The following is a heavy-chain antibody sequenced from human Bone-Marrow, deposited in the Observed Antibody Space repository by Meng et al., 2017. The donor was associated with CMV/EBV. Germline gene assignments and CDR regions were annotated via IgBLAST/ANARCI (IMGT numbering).Heavy chain of an antibody. V-gene: IGHV2-5*01. Sequence: SGPTLVKPTQTLTLTCTFSGFSHSTSGVGVGWIRQPPGKALEWLALIYWNDDKRYSPSLKSRLTITKDTSKNQVVLTMTNMDPVDTATYYCAHTPYSSSWWYFDYWGQGTLVTVSS. D-gene: IGHD6-13*01. J-gene: IGHJ4*02. CDR3: AHTPYSSSWWYFDY. CDR2: IYWNDDK. CDR1: GFSHSTSGVG.